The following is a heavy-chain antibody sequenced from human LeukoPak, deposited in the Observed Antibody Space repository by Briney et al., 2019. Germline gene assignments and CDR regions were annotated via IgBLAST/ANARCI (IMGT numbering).Heavy chain of an antibody. D-gene: IGHD1-14*01. V-gene: IGHV3-74*03. CDR3: ARDRPDGRTSFDY. CDR2: INGDGRRI. Sequence: GGSLRLSCAASGFTFSSHWMNWVRQVPGKGLVWVSRINGDGRRITYADSVKGRFTISRDNAKNTLFLQMDSLRAEDTALYYCARDRPDGRTSFDYWGLGTLVTVSS. J-gene: IGHJ4*02. CDR1: GFTFSSHW.